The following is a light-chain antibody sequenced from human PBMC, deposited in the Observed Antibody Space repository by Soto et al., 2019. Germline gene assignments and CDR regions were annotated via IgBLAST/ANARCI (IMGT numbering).Light chain of an antibody. V-gene: IGKV3-20*01. Sequence: EIVLTQSPGTLALSPGERVTLSCRASQSVRNTYLAWYQQKPGQAPRLLIYGASSRATGIPDRVSGSGSGTDFTLTISRLEPEDFALYYCHQYDNLPFTFGPGTKVEIK. CDR2: GAS. CDR3: HQYDNLPFT. CDR1: QSVRNTY. J-gene: IGKJ3*01.